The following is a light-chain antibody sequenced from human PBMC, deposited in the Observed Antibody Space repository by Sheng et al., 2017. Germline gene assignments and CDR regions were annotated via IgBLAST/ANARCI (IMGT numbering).Light chain of an antibody. V-gene: IGLV3-21*02. J-gene: IGLJ3*02. Sequence: YVLTQSPSMSVAPGQTARITCGGNNIGGKDVHWYQQKSGLAPVLVVFDDNDRPSGIPERFSGSNSGNTATLTINAVEVGDEADYYCQVWERNGDHSNWSFGGGTKLTVL. CDR2: DDN. CDR3: QVWERNGDHSNWS. CDR1: NIGGKD.